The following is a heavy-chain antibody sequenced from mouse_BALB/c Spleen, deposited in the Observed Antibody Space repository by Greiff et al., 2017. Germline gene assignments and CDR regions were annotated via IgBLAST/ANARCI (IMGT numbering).Heavy chain of an antibody. V-gene: IGHV1S132*01. CDR3: ARYGSSHYAMDY. Sequence: VQLQQSGAELVKPGASVKLSCKTSGYTFTSYWIQWVKQRPGQGLGWIGEIFPGTGTTYYNEKFKGKATLTIDTSSSTAYMQLSSLTSEDSAVYFCARYGSSHYAMDYWGQGTSVTVSS. D-gene: IGHD1-1*01. CDR2: IFPGTGTT. CDR1: GYTFTSYW. J-gene: IGHJ4*01.